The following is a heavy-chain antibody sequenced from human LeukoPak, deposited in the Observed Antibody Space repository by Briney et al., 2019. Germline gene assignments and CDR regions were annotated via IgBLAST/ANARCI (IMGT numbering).Heavy chain of an antibody. CDR2: IYHSGST. V-gene: IGHV4-38-2*01. CDR3: ASKGSSTSCCPKDY. CDR1: GYSISNGYY. Sequence: SETLSLTCAVSGYSISNGYYCVWIRQPPGKGLEWIGSIYHSGSTYYNPSLKSRVTISVDTSKNQFSLKLSSVTAADTAVYYCASKGSSTSCCPKDYWGQGTLVTVSS. D-gene: IGHD2-2*01. J-gene: IGHJ4*02.